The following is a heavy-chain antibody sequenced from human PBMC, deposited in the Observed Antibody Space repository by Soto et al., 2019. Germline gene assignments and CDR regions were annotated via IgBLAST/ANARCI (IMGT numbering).Heavy chain of an antibody. J-gene: IGHJ4*02. Sequence: QVQLQESGPGLVMPSQTLSLTCTVSGGSISGGGYYWSWIRQHPGKGLEWIGYIYYSGTTYYNPSLKSRVNISIDTSKNQFSLKLSSMTAADTALYYCARDSPMSMIADSWGQGTLVTVSS. CDR3: ARDSPMSMIADS. D-gene: IGHD3-22*01. V-gene: IGHV4-31*03. CDR1: GGSISGGGYY. CDR2: IYYSGTT.